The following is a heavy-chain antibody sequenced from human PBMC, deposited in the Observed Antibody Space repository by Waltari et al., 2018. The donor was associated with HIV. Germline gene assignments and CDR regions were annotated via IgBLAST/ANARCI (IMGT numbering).Heavy chain of an antibody. CDR2: SNPDNGGT. CDR3: ARDICNGGSCYSYYFDY. CDR1: GYTFTGYY. V-gene: IGHV1-2*02. J-gene: IGHJ4*02. Sequence: QVQLVQSGAEVKKPGASVKISCKASGYTFTGYYMHWVRQAPGQGLEWMGWSNPDNGGTKYAQKFQGRCTMTRDTSISTAYMELSRLRSDDTAVYYCARDICNGGSCYSYYFDYWGQGTLVTVSS. D-gene: IGHD2-15*01.